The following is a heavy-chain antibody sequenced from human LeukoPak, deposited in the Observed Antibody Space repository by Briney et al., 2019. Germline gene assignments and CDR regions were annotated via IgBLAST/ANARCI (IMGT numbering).Heavy chain of an antibody. Sequence: GGSLRLSCTASGFTFSDYYMSWIRQAPGKGLEWVSYISGSSRSTNYIDSVKGRFTISRDNAKNSLYLQMNSLRAEDTAVYYCARDPDRNYYSSGPADVWGKGTTVTVSS. D-gene: IGHD3-10*01. CDR1: GFTFSDYY. CDR2: ISGSSRST. J-gene: IGHJ6*03. V-gene: IGHV3-11*06. CDR3: ARDPDRNYYSSGPADV.